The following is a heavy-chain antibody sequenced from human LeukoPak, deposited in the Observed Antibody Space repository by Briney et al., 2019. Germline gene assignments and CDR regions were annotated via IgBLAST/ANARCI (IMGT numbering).Heavy chain of an antibody. CDR2: IYTGGNT. V-gene: IGHV3-53*01. J-gene: IGHJ4*02. D-gene: IGHD4-17*01. Sequence: PGGSLRLSCAASGFTVSATYMNWVRQAPGKGLEWVSIIYTGGNTYYADSVKGRFTISRDISKNTLYLQMNSLRAEDTAVYHCARGTVTAPDYWGQGTLVTVSS. CDR1: GFTVSATY. CDR3: ARGTVTAPDY.